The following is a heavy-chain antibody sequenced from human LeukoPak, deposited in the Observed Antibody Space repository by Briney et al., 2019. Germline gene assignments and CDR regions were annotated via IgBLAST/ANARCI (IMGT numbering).Heavy chain of an antibody. Sequence: SETLSLTCTVSGGSIANKWCSWLRQPPGKGLEWIGEIHYNGDTNYISPLKSRVIMSVDRSKNQFSLNLISVTAADTAVYYCASYYHTRGWTFDIWGQGTMVTVSS. CDR1: GGSIANKW. V-gene: IGHV4-4*02. CDR2: IHYNGDT. J-gene: IGHJ3*02. D-gene: IGHD3-22*01. CDR3: ASYYHTRGWTFDI.